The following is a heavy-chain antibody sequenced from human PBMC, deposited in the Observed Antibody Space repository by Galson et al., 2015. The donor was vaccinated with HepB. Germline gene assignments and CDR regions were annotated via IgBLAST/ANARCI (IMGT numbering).Heavy chain of an antibody. CDR1: GYSFTSYW. D-gene: IGHD2-8*01. V-gene: IGHV5-10-1*01. J-gene: IGHJ5*02. CDR2: IDPSDSYT. Sequence: QSGAEVKKPGESLRISCKGSGYSFTSYWISWVRQMPGKGLEWMGRIDPSDSYTNYSPSFQGHVTISADKSISTAYLQWSSLKASDTAMYYCASSLRYCTNGVCYGDNWFDPWGQGTLVTVSS. CDR3: ASSLRYCTNGVCYGDNWFDP.